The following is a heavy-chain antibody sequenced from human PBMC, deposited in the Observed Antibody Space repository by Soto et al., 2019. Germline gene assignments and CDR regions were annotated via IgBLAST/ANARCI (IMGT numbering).Heavy chain of an antibody. Sequence: PGGSLRLSCAASGFIFNRYGMHWVRQVPGKGLEWVADIWYDGSDKYYADSVKGRFTISRDNSKNTLYLQMNNLRAEDTAVFYCARGPGSPSLRYYGMDLWGRGTTVTVSS. J-gene: IGHJ6*02. V-gene: IGHV3-33*01. CDR2: IWYDGSDK. CDR3: ARGPGSPSLRYYGMDL. D-gene: IGHD6-13*01. CDR1: GFIFNRYG.